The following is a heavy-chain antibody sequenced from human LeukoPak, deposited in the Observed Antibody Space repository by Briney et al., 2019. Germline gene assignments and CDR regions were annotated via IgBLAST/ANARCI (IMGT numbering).Heavy chain of an antibody. CDR1: GFTFSSYS. D-gene: IGHD1-26*01. V-gene: IGHV3-21*01. CDR3: ARDISGSYYDLDY. CDR2: ISSSSSYI. Sequence: GGSLRLSCAASGFTFSSYSMNWVSQAPGKGLEWVSSISSSSSYIYYADSVKGRFTISRDNAKNSLYLQMNSLRAEDTAVYYCARDISGSYYDLDYWGQGTLVTVSS. J-gene: IGHJ4*02.